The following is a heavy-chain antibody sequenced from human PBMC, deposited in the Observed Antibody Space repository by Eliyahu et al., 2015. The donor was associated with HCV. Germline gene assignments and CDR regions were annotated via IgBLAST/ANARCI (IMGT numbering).Heavy chain of an antibody. CDR1: GISFSSYA. CDR2: ISGSGGST. Sequence: EVQLLEPGGGLVQPGGSLRLSCAASGISFSSYAMSWVRQGPGKGLEWVSGISGSGGSTYYADSVKGRFTISRDNSNNTLYLQMNSLRAEDTAVYYCAKDKSVVGGNYFLFADSWGQGTLVTVSS. V-gene: IGHV3-23*01. J-gene: IGHJ4*02. D-gene: IGHD1-26*01. CDR3: AKDKSVVGGNYFLFADS.